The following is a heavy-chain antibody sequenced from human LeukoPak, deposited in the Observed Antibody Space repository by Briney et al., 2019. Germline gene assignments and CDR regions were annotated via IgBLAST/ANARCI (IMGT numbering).Heavy chain of an antibody. CDR2: ISYDGSNK. V-gene: IGHV3-30-3*01. D-gene: IGHD1-26*01. J-gene: IGHJ4*02. Sequence: GGSLRLSCAASGFTFSSYEMNWVRQAPGKGLEWVAVISYDGSNKYYADSVKGRFTISRDNSKNTLYVQMNSLRAEDTAVYYCARFSGSYCDYWGQGTLVTVSS. CDR3: ARFSGSYCDY. CDR1: GFTFSSYE.